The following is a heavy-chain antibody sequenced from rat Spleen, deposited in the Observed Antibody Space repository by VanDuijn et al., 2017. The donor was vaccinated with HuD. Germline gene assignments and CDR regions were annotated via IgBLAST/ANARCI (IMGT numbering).Heavy chain of an antibody. D-gene: IGHD1-11*01. V-gene: IGHV3-3*01. J-gene: IGHJ3*01. CDR3: ARSSYGGQKGPFAY. CDR2: INSAGST. CDR1: GYSITSSYR. Sequence: EVQLQESGPGLVKPSQSLSLTCSVTGYSITSSYRWNWIRKFPGNKLEWMGYINSAGSTNYNPSLKSRISITRDTSKNQFFLQLNSVTTEDTATYYCARSSYGGQKGPFAYWGQGTLVTVSS.